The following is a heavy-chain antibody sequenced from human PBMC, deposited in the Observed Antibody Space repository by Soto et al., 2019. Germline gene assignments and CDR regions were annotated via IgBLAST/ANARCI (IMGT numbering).Heavy chain of an antibody. CDR2: IDPSDSYT. J-gene: IGHJ6*02. D-gene: IGHD1-26*01. V-gene: IGHV5-10-1*01. CDR3: ARRSGSYYHYYYYGMDV. Sequence: XESLMISCKGSGYSFTSYWISWVRQMPGKGLEWMGRIDPSDSYTNYSPSFQGHVTISADKSISTAYLQWSSLKASDTAMYYCARRSGSYYHYYYYGMDVWGQGPTVTVSS. CDR1: GYSFTSYW.